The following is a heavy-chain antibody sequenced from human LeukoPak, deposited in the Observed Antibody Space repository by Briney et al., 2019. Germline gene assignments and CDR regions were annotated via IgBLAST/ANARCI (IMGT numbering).Heavy chain of an antibody. J-gene: IGHJ3*02. CDR1: GYTFTSYG. D-gene: IGHD4-23*01. CDR3: ARDLGRYYGGNSPDTFDI. Sequence: ASVKVSCTASGYTFTSYGISWVRQAPGQGLEWMGCISAYDGNTNYPQNLQGRVTMTTDTAKSTAYMELRSLRSDDTAVYYCARDLGRYYGGNSPDTFDIWGQGTMVTVSS. V-gene: IGHV1-18*01. CDR2: ISAYDGNT.